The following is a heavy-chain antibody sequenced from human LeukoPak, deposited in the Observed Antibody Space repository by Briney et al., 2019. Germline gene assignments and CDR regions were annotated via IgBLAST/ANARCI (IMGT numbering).Heavy chain of an antibody. J-gene: IGHJ4*02. V-gene: IGHV1-2*02. CDR1: GYTFTGYY. CDR3: VSGSPVGPTTGLHN. D-gene: IGHD1-26*01. CDR2: INPNGGGA. Sequence: RASVKVSCKASGYTFTGYYMHWVRQAPGQGLEWMAWINPNGGGANYAQKFQGRVTLTRDTSISTAYMELSRLTSDDTAVYYCVSGSPVGPTTGLHNWGQGTLVTVSS.